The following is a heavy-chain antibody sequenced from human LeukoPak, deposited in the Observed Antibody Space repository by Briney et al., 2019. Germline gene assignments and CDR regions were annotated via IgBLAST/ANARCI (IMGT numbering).Heavy chain of an antibody. CDR3: VRPYCSTITCYYYFDY. J-gene: IGHJ4*02. D-gene: IGHD2-2*01. Sequence: ASAKVSCKASGYTFTGHYIHWVRQAPGQGLEWMGWINPNNGGTNYAQRFQDRVTLSRDTSISTAYMELSSLSSDDTAVYYCVRPYCSTITCYYYFDYWGQGTLVTVSA. CDR2: INPNNGGT. V-gene: IGHV1-2*02. CDR1: GYTFTGHY.